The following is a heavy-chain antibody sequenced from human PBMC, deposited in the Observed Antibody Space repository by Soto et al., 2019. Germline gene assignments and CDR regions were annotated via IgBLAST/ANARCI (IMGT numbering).Heavy chain of an antibody. D-gene: IGHD3-3*01. CDR3: NRGSEYDFWSGYL. CDR2: IVPMFGTS. CDR1: GGTSPRYA. Sequence: QERLVQSGAEVRKPGSSGKVSCKVPGGTSPRYAINWVRQAPGQGLEWMGGIVPMFGTSKYAQKFQGRVTITADTSTNIAYMELRSLRSEDTAVYYCNRGSEYDFWSGYLWGQGTLVSVSS. J-gene: IGHJ4*02. V-gene: IGHV1-69*06.